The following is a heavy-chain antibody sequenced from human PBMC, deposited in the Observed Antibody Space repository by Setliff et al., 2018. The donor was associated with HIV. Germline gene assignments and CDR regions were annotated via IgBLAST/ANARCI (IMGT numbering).Heavy chain of an antibody. CDR1: GYIFTNFG. CDR2: VSPYNGHT. J-gene: IGHJ6*03. CDR3: ARESGGVVIKGAYYYYMDV. D-gene: IGHD3-3*01. Sequence: GASVKVSCKASGYIFTNFGVGWVRQAPGQGLEWMGWVSPYNGHTNYAQKFQGRVTITTDTSTSTAYMELRSLRSDDTAAYYCARESGGVVIKGAYYYYMDVWGKGTTVTVSS. V-gene: IGHV1-18*01.